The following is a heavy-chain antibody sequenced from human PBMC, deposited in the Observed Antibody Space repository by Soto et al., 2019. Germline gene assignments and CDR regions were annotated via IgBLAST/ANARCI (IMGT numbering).Heavy chain of an antibody. CDR1: GYTFDSYG. D-gene: IGHD2-2*01. Sequence: QVQLVQSGADVKNPGASVKVSCKASGYTFDSYGISWVRQAPGQGLEWMGWISAYNGNTDYAQKFQGTVTMTRDTSTSTVYMELRSLGSDDTAVYYCVRDAVIVVVSALHYFDYWGQGTLVTVSS. CDR2: ISAYNGNT. V-gene: IGHV1-18*01. CDR3: VRDAVIVVVSALHYFDY. J-gene: IGHJ4*02.